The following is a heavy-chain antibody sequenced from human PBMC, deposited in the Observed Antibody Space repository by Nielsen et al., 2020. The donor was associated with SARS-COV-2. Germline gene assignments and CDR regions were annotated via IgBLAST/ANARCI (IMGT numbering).Heavy chain of an antibody. J-gene: IGHJ6*03. CDR2: ISSSSSTI. Sequence: GESLKISCAASGFTFSSYSMNWVRQAPGKGLEWVSYISSSSSTIYYADSVKGRFTISRDNAKNSLYLQMNSLRDEDTAVYYCARADWYCSSTSCIRYYYYYMDVWGKGTTVTVSS. CDR3: ARADWYCSSTSCIRYYYYYMDV. V-gene: IGHV3-48*02. CDR1: GFTFSSYS. D-gene: IGHD2-2*01.